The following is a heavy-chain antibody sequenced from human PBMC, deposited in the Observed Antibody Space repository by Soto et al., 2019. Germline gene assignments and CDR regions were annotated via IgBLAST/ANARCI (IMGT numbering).Heavy chain of an antibody. CDR1: GFTFSSYW. Sequence: EVQLVESGGGLVQPGGSLRLSCADSGFTFSSYWMHWVRQAPGKGLVWVSRINSDWSSTNYADSVKGRFTISRDNAKNTLYLQMNSLRVEDTAVYYCARKYNYESSGYYYWGKGTLVTVSS. J-gene: IGHJ4*02. CDR3: ARKYNYESSGYYY. D-gene: IGHD3-22*01. CDR2: INSDWSST. V-gene: IGHV3-74*01.